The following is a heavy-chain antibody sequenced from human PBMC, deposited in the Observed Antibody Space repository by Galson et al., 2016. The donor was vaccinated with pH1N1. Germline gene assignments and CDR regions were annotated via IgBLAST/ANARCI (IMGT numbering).Heavy chain of an antibody. CDR2: ISASGANT. Sequence: SLRLSCAASGFTFNIFAMSWVRQAPGKGPEWVSSISASGANTNYADPVKGRFTISRDNSKNTLYLQTNSLRAEDTAIYYCVKLDSSGYYYGRLDSWGQGTLVTVSS. CDR3: VKLDSSGYYYGRLDS. V-gene: IGHV3-23*01. J-gene: IGHJ5*01. D-gene: IGHD3-22*01. CDR1: GFTFNIFA.